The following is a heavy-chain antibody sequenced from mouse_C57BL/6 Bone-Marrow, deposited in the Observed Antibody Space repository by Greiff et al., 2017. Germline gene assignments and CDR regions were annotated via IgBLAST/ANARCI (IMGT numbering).Heavy chain of an antibody. V-gene: IGHV1-69*01. CDR1: GYTFTSYW. D-gene: IGHD2-12*01. J-gene: IGHJ3*01. CDR2: IDPSDSYT. Sequence: QVQLQQPGAELVMPGASVKLSCKASGYTFTSYWMHWVQQRPGQGLEWIGGIDPSDSYTNYNPKFKGKSTLSVDKSSSTAYMQISRLTSEDSAVYYCAREYYTWLAYWGQGTLVTVSA. CDR3: AREYYTWLAY.